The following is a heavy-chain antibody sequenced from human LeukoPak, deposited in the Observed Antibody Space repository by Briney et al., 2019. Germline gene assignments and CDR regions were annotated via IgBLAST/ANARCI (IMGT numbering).Heavy chain of an antibody. J-gene: IGHJ4*02. CDR1: GGSFSGYY. V-gene: IGHV4-34*01. D-gene: IGHD5-24*01. CDR2: INHSGST. CDR3: ARGPPRDGYTFDY. Sequence: SETLSLTCAVYGGSFSGYYWSWIRQPPGKGLEWIGEINHSGSTNYNPSLKSRVTISVDTSKNQFSLKLSSVTAADTAVYYCARGPPRDGYTFDYWGQGTLVTVSS.